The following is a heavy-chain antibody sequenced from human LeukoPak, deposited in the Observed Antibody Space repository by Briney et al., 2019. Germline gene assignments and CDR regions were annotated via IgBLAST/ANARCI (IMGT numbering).Heavy chain of an antibody. J-gene: IGHJ3*02. CDR2: ISGSGGST. D-gene: IGHD3-16*02. V-gene: IGHV3-23*01. CDR3: AKDRHMITFGGVIVSGFDI. CDR1: GFTFSSYA. Sequence: PGGSLRLSCAASGFTFSSYAMSWVRQAPGKGLEWVSAISGSGGSTYYADSVKGRFTISRDNSKNTLYPQMNSLRAEDTAVYYCAKDRHMITFGGVIVSGFDIWGQGTMVTVSS.